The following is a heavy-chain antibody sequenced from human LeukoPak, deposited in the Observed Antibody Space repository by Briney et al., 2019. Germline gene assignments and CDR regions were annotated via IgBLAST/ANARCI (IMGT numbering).Heavy chain of an antibody. CDR3: VREGRDGGY. V-gene: IGHV4-61*08. CDR2: IYYSGST. D-gene: IGHD5-24*01. CDR1: GGSISSGGYY. Sequence: SETLSLTCTVSGGSISSGGYYWSWIRQHPGKGLEWIGYIYYSGSTNYNPSLKSRVTISVDTSKNQFSLKLNSVTAADTAVYYCVREGRDGGYWGQGTLVPVSS. J-gene: IGHJ4*02.